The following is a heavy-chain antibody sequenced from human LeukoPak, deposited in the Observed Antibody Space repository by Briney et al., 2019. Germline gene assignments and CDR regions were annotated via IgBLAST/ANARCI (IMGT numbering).Heavy chain of an antibody. Sequence: SETLSLTCTVSGGSISSYYWTWIRQPPGKGLEWIGYIHYSGSTNYNPSLKNRVTISVDKSKNQFSLKPSSVTAADTAVYYCARLVLGATAYFDYWGQGTPVTVSS. J-gene: IGHJ4*02. CDR2: IHYSGST. CDR3: ARLVLGATAYFDY. CDR1: GGSISSYY. V-gene: IGHV4-59*08. D-gene: IGHD1-26*01.